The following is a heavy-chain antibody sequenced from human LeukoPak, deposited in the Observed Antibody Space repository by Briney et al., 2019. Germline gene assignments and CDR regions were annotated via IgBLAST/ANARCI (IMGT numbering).Heavy chain of an antibody. J-gene: IGHJ6*03. CDR1: GYTFTSYD. CDR3: ARGDEMAALGLLFYYYFMDV. D-gene: IGHD5-24*01. Sequence: GASVKVSCKASGYTFTSYDINWVRQATGQGLEWMGWMNPNSGNTGYAQKIQGRVTMTRNTSISTAYMELSSLRSEDTAVYYCARGDEMAALGLLFYYYFMDVWGKGTTVTVSS. V-gene: IGHV1-8*01. CDR2: MNPNSGNT.